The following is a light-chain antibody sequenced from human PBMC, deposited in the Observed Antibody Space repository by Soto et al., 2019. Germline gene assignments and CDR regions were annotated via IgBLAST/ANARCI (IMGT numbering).Light chain of an antibody. CDR2: EVT. CDR3: SSYAGSNNLGV. Sequence: QSALTQPPSASGSRGQSVTISCTGTSSDVGGYNYVSWYQQHPGKAPKLMIYEVTKRPSGVPDRFSGSKSGNTASLTVSGLQAEDVADYYCSSYAGSNNLGVFGTGTKVTVL. CDR1: SSDVGGYNY. J-gene: IGLJ1*01. V-gene: IGLV2-8*01.